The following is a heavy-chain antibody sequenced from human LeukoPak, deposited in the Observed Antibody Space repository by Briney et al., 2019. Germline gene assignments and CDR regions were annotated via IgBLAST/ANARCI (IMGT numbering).Heavy chain of an antibody. CDR3: AKDTDDMAQYYFDY. V-gene: IGHV3-43D*03. J-gene: IGHJ4*02. Sequence: GGSLRLSCAASGFTFDDYAMHWVRQAPGKGLEWVSLISWDGGSTYYADSVKGRFTISRDNSKNSLYLQMNSLRAEDTALYYCAKDTDDMAQYYFDYWGQGTLVTVSS. D-gene: IGHD3-9*01. CDR2: ISWDGGST. CDR1: GFTFDDYA.